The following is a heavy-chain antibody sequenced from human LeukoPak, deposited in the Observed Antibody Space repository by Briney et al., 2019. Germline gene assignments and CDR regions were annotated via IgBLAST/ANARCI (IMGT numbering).Heavy chain of an antibody. V-gene: IGHV4-59*01. CDR3: ARAVAGDFDY. CDR2: IYYSGST. CDR1: GGSISSYY. Sequence: SETLSLTCSVSGGSISSYYWSWIRQPPGKGLEWIGYIYYSGSTNYNPSLKSRVTISVDTSKNQFSLKLSSVTAADTAVYYCARAVAGDFDYWGQGTLVTVSS. J-gene: IGHJ4*02. D-gene: IGHD6-19*01.